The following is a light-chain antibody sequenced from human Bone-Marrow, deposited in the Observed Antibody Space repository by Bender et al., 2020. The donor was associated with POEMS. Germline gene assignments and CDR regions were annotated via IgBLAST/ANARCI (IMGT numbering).Light chain of an antibody. Sequence: QSALTQPASVSGSPGQWITISCTGASSDVGGYNYVSWYQHHPGKAPKLLIHEVSNRPSGVSNRFSGSKSGNPASLTISGLQAEDEADYYCSSYTSTSSLVVLGGGTKLTVL. CDR1: SSDVGGYNY. CDR3: SSYTSTSSLVV. J-gene: IGLJ2*01. V-gene: IGLV2-14*01. CDR2: EVS.